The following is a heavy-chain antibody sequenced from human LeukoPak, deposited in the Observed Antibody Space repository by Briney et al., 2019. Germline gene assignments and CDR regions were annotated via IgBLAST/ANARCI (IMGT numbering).Heavy chain of an antibody. Sequence: GGSLRLSCAASVFTFSRYWMSWVRQAPGKGLEWVANIKQDGSEKYYVDSVKGRFTISRDNAKNSLYLQMNSLRADDTAVYYCARSHQLLGYGMDVWGQGTTVSVSS. CDR1: VFTFSRYW. CDR2: IKQDGSEK. J-gene: IGHJ6*02. V-gene: IGHV3-7*01. CDR3: ARSHQLLGYGMDV. D-gene: IGHD2-2*01.